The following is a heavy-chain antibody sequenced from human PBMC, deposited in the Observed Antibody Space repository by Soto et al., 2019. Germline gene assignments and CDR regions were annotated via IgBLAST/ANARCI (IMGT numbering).Heavy chain of an antibody. CDR3: ARSYSYGSFWYFDL. CDR1: GFTFATYG. Sequence: QFQLVQSGAEVGNPGASVKLSCKASGFTFATYGITWVRQAPGQGLEWMGWITADNGNTNYAQNLQGRVTITTDSATSTAYMELWRLRSDDSAVYYCARSYSYGSFWYFDLWGRGTLVTVSS. V-gene: IGHV1-18*04. CDR2: ITADNGNT. J-gene: IGHJ2*01. D-gene: IGHD3-16*02.